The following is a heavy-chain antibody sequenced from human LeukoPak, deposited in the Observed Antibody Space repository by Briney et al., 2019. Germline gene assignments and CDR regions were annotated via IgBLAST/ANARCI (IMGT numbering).Heavy chain of an antibody. V-gene: IGHV4-4*07. CDR1: GGSINGYY. CDR3: ARTRCTSISCLAHDAFDI. D-gene: IGHD2-2*01. Sequence: SETLSLTCTVSGGSINGYYWSWIRQPAGKQLEWIGHIYTSENTNYNPSLKSRVTMSVDTSRNQFSLKLTSVTAADSAVYYCARTRCTSISCLAHDAFDIWGQGTMVTVSS. J-gene: IGHJ3*02. CDR2: IYTSENT.